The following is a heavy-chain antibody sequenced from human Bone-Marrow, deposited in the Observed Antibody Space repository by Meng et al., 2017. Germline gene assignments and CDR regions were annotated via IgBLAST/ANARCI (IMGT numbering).Heavy chain of an antibody. CDR3: ARAGNLHPQRLYYYYYGMDV. J-gene: IGHJ6*02. CDR2: INPKSGDT. V-gene: IGHV1-2*06. CDR1: GYTFPDYW. Sequence: ASVKVSCKASGYTFPDYWLHWVRRAPGQGLEWMGRINPKSGDTHYAQRFQGRVTMTGDTSISTAYMELSSLRSEDTAVYYCARAGNLHPQRLYYYYYGMDVWGQGTTVTVSS. D-gene: IGHD1-14*01.